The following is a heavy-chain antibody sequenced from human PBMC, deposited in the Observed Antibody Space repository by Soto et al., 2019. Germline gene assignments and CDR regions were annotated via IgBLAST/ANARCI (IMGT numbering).Heavy chain of an antibody. CDR2: INHSGST. D-gene: IGHD6-6*01. V-gene: IGHV4-34*01. CDR1: GGSFSGYY. CDR3: ARAPRGIIAARPPDY. J-gene: IGHJ4*02. Sequence: SETLSLTCAVYGGSFSGYYWSWIRQPPGKGLEWIGEINHSGSTNYNPSLKSRVTISVDTSKNQFSLKLSSVTAADTAVYYCARAPRGIIAARPPDYWGQGTLVTVSS.